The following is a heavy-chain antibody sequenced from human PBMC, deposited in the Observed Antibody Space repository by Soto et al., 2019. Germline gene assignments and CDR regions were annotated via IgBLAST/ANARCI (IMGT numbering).Heavy chain of an antibody. CDR1: GGSFSGYF. V-gene: IGHV4-34*01. J-gene: IGHJ3*01. CDR3: ARGGSSDWQVAFDF. CDR2: VNHNGRD. D-gene: IGHD6-19*01. Sequence: SETLSLTCAVYGGSFSGYFWNWIRQTPGKGLEWIGKVNHNGRDNYNPSLKSRVTISLDMSKNQISLKLTSVTAADTAVYYCARGGSSDWQVAFDFWGQGTMVTVSS.